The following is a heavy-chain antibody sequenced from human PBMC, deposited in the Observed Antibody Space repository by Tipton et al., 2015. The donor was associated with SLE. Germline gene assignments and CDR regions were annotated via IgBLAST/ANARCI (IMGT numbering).Heavy chain of an antibody. CDR2: ISYDGSNK. D-gene: IGHD6-19*01. V-gene: IGHV3-30-3*01. CDR3: ARDTGGGIAVAGLDY. J-gene: IGHJ4*02. CDR1: GFTFSSYA. Sequence: SLRLSCAASGFTFSSYAMHWVRQAPGKGLEWVAVISYDGSNKYYADSVKGRFTISRDNSKNTLYLQMNSLRAEDTAVYYCARDTGGGIAVAGLDYWGQGTLVTVPS.